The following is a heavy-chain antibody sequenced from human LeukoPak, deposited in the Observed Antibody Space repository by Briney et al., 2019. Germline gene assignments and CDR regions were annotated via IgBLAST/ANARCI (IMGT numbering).Heavy chain of an antibody. Sequence: ASVKVSCKASGYTFIGYYMHWVRQAPGQVPEWMGMINPSGGTTDYAQRFQGRLTVTRDPSTTTVYMELSSLRSEDTAVYYCTRAGVSLRFLEWFDAFDIWGQGTMVTVSS. CDR3: TRAGVSLRFLEWFDAFDI. J-gene: IGHJ3*02. D-gene: IGHD3-3*01. CDR1: GYTFIGYY. CDR2: INPSGGTT. V-gene: IGHV1-46*03.